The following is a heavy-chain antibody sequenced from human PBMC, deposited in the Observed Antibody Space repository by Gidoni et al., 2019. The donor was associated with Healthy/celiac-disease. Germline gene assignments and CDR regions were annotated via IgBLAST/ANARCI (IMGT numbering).Heavy chain of an antibody. CDR2: ISYDGSNK. CDR3: AKFIFSSSSDFDY. CDR1: GFTFSSYG. V-gene: IGHV3-30*18. Sequence: QVQLVESGGGVVQPGRSLRLSCAASGFTFSSYGRHWVRQAPGKGLEWVAVISYDGSNKYYADSVKGRFTISRDNSKNTLYLQMNSLRAEDTAVYYCAKFIFSSSSDFDYWGQGTLVTVSS. J-gene: IGHJ4*02. D-gene: IGHD6-13*01.